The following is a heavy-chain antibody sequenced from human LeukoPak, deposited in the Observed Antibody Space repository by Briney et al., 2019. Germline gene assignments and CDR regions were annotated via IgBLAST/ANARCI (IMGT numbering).Heavy chain of an antibody. V-gene: IGHV3-23*01. CDR2: ISGSGGST. Sequence: GGSLRLSCAASGFTFSSYAMSWVRQAPGKGLEWVSTISGSGGSTYYADSVKGRFTISRDNSKNTLYLQINSLRAEDTAVYYCAKVPTRVAVLDYFDYWGQGTLVTVSS. CDR1: GFTFSSYA. D-gene: IGHD6-19*01. CDR3: AKVPTRVAVLDYFDY. J-gene: IGHJ4*02.